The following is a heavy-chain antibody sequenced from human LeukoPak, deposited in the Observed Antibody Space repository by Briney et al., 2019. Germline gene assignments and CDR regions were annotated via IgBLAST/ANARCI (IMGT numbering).Heavy chain of an antibody. V-gene: IGHV1-58*01. Sequence: SVKVSCKASGFTFTSSAVQWVRQARGQRLEWIGWIVVGSGNTNYAQKFQERVTITRDMSTSTAYMELSSLRSEDTAVYYCAADSWAAYCGGDCYSGYWGQGTLVTVSS. CDR1: GFTFTSSA. CDR2: IVVGSGNT. CDR3: AADSWAAYCGGDCYSGY. D-gene: IGHD2-21*01. J-gene: IGHJ4*02.